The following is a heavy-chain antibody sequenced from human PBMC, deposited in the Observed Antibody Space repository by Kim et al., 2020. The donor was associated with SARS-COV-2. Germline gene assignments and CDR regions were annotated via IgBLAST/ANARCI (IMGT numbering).Heavy chain of an antibody. CDR1: GGSISSSSYY. Sequence: SETLSLTCTVSGGSISSSSYYWGWIRQPPGKGLEWIGSIYYSGSTYYNPSLKSRVTISVDTSKNQFSLKLSSVTAADTAVYYCARLGSSSSRRPGYGMDVWGQGTTVTVSS. CDR2: IYYSGST. J-gene: IGHJ6*02. D-gene: IGHD6-6*01. V-gene: IGHV4-39*01. CDR3: ARLGSSSSRRPGYGMDV.